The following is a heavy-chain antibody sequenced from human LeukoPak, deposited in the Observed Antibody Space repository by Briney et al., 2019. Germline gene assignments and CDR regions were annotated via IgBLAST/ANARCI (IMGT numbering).Heavy chain of an antibody. V-gene: IGHV1-18*01. CDR3: ARDGGYDYVWGGYRYEDY. CDR1: GYTFTSYG. CDR2: ISAYNGNT. D-gene: IGHD3-16*02. J-gene: IGHJ4*02. Sequence: ASVKVSCKASGYTFTSYGISWVRQAPGQGLEWMGWISAYNGNTNYAQKLQGRVTMTTDTSTSTAYMELRSLRSDDTAVYYCARDGGYDYVWGGYRYEDYWGQGTLVTVSS.